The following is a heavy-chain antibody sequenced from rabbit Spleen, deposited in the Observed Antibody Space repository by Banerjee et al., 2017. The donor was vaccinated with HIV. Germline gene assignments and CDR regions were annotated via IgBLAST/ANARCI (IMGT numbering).Heavy chain of an antibody. Sequence: QEQLVESGGGLVQPGGSLKLSCKASGFDVSNYGMSWVRQAPGKGLEWIGYIEPIFGNTYYANWVNGRFTISKTSSTTVTLQMTSLTAADTATYFCARDLDGVIGWNFGWWGPGTLVTVS. D-gene: IGHD1-1*01. J-gene: IGHJ4*01. CDR2: IEPIFGNT. CDR1: GFDVSNYG. CDR3: ARDLDGVIGWNFGW. V-gene: IGHV1S39*01.